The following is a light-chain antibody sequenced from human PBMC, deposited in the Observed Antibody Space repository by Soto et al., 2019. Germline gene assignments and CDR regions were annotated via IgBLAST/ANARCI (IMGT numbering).Light chain of an antibody. J-gene: IGLJ1*01. Sequence: QSVLTQPPSASGTPGQRVTISCSGSSSNIGSNTVNWYQHLPGSAPKLLIYSNNQRPSGVPDRFSGSKSGTSASLVISGLQSEDEGDYYCASWEDSPKGYVLGTGTKVTVL. CDR2: SNN. CDR3: ASWEDSPKGYV. CDR1: SSNIGSNT. V-gene: IGLV1-44*01.